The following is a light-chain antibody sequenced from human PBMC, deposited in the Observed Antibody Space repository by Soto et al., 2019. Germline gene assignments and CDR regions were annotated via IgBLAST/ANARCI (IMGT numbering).Light chain of an antibody. J-gene: IGKJ5*01. V-gene: IGKV3-15*01. CDR2: GVS. CDR1: QSVGSN. Sequence: EIVMTQSPATLSVSPGERVTLSCRASQSVGSNLAWYQHKPGQAPRLLIYGVSTRATGIPARFSGSASGTEFTLTISSLQSEDFAVYSCQQYNNWPITFGQGTRLEIK. CDR3: QQYNNWPIT.